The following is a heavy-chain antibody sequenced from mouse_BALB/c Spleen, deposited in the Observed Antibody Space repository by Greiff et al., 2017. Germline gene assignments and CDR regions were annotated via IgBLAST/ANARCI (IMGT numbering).Heavy chain of an antibody. CDR2: INPYNDGT. V-gene: IGHV1-14*01. CDR1: GYTFTSYV. Sequence: EVHLVESGPELVKPGASVKMSCKASGYTFTSYVMHWVKQKPGQGLEWIGYINPYNDGTKYNEKFKGKATLTSDKSSSTAYMELSSLTSEDSAVYYCAREGSTGTGFAYWGQGTLVTVSA. J-gene: IGHJ3*01. D-gene: IGHD4-1*02. CDR3: AREGSTGTGFAY.